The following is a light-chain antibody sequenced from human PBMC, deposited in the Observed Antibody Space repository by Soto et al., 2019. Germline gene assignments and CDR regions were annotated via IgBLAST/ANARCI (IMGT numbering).Light chain of an antibody. V-gene: IGLV2-14*03. CDR2: EVS. CDR1: SSDVGAYDY. CDR3: SSYTSSSTRV. J-gene: IGLJ1*01. Sequence: QSALTQPASVSGSPGQSITISCTGTSSDVGAYDYVSWYQQHPDKAPKLMIYEVSNRPSGASNRFSGSKSVNTATLTISGLQADDEADYYCSSYTSSSTRVFGTGTKLTVL.